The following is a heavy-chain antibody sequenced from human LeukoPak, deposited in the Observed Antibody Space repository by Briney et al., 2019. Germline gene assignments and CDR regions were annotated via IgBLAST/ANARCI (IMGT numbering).Heavy chain of an antibody. CDR3: ARTVIAYYFDY. CDR1: GGSISSGGYY. Sequence: SETLSLTCTVSGGSISSGGYYWSWIRQHPGKGLEWIGYIYYSGSTYYNPSLKSRVTISVDTSKNQFSLKLSSVTAADTAVYYCARTVIAYYFDYWGQGTLVTVSS. J-gene: IGHJ4*02. CDR2: IYYSGST. V-gene: IGHV4-31*03. D-gene: IGHD4-4*01.